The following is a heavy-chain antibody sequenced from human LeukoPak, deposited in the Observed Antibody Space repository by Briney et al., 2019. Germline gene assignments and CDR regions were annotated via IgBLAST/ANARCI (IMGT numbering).Heavy chain of an antibody. CDR3: AREGNNYGDYDGWYFDL. J-gene: IGHJ2*01. Sequence: GGSLRLSCAASEFTFSSYSMNWVRQVPGKGLEWISYITGSSGTKYYTDSVKGRFTISRDNAKNSLYLQMNSLRAEDTAVYYCAREGNNYGDYDGWYFDLWGRGTLVTVSS. D-gene: IGHD4-17*01. CDR2: ITGSSGTK. CDR1: EFTFSSYS. V-gene: IGHV3-48*04.